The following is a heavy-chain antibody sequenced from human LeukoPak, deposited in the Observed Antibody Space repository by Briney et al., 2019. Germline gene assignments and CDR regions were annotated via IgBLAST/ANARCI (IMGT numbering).Heavy chain of an antibody. CDR1: GFSVSSNY. V-gene: IGHV3-53*01. J-gene: IGHJ4*02. Sequence: PGGSLRLSCAASGFSVSSNYISWVRQAPGKGLEWVSGVGGSNTDTSYADSVKGRFTISRDNSQNTVSLVMNNLRAEDTAIYYCATHDTMVGISWGQGTLVTVSS. D-gene: IGHD1-26*01. CDR3: ATHDTMVGIS. CDR2: VGGSNTDT.